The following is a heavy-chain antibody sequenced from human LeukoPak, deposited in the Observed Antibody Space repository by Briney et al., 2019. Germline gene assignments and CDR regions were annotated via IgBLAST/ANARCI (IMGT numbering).Heavy chain of an antibody. Sequence: QTATSLRLSCAASGFSFRSHGMHWVRQAPGKGLEWVAVIWYDASDKYYADSVRGRFTVSRDNSKNTFHLQMNSLRVEDTAVCYCVRDRYSKYGDFWGRGTLVSVSS. J-gene: IGHJ2*01. CDR1: GFSFRSHG. V-gene: IGHV3-33*01. CDR2: IWYDASDK. CDR3: VRDRYSKYGDF. D-gene: IGHD3-10*01.